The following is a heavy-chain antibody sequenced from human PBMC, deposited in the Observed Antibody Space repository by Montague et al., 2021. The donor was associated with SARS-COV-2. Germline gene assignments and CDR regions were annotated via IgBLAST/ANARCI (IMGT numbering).Heavy chain of an antibody. Sequence: LVKPTQTLTLTCTFSGFSLSTSGVGVGWIRQPPGKGLEWIGEINHSGSTNYNPSLKSRVTISVDTSKNQFSLKLSSVTAADTAVYYCARGEYSSGWHGLKYYFDYWGQGTLVTVSS. J-gene: IGHJ4*02. CDR1: GFSLSTSGVG. CDR2: INHSGST. CDR3: ARGEYSSGWHGLKYYFDY. V-gene: IGHV4-39*07. D-gene: IGHD6-19*01.